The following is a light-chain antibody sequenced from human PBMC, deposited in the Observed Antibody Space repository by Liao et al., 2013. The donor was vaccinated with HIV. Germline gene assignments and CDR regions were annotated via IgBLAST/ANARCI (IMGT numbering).Light chain of an antibody. CDR1: NLGDKY. Sequence: SYELTQPPSVSVSPGQTATIACSGDNLGDKYASWYQQKPGQSPVMVIYQDXQRPSGIPERFSGSNSGNTATLTISGTQAMDEADYYCQAWDSSTYVVFGGGTKLTVL. CDR3: QAWDSSTYVV. CDR2: QDX. V-gene: IGLV3-1*01. J-gene: IGLJ2*01.